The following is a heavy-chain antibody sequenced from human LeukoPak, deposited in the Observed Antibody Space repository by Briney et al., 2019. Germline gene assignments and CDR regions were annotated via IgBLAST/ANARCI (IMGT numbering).Heavy chain of an antibody. V-gene: IGHV3-7*01. Sequence: GGSLRLSCAASGFTFSSYWMSWVRQAPGKGLEWVANIKQDGSEKYYVDSVKGRFTISRDNAKNSLYLQMNSLRAEDTAVYYCARSVHSSSWGNYYYYYYMDVWGKGTTVTISS. CDR1: GFTFSSYW. CDR3: ARSVHSSSWGNYYYYYYMDV. D-gene: IGHD6-13*01. CDR2: IKQDGSEK. J-gene: IGHJ6*03.